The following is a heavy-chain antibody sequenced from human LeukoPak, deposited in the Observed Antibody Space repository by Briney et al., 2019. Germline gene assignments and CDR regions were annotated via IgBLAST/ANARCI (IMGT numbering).Heavy chain of an antibody. Sequence: TGGSLRLSCTASGFTFSTYWMSWVRQAPGKGLEWVANVKYDGSEIYYVDSVNGRFTISRDNAKNSLYLQVNSLRAEDTAVYYCTRAPREWLLGYYFDYWGQGTLVTVSS. V-gene: IGHV3-7*01. D-gene: IGHD3-3*01. J-gene: IGHJ4*02. CDR1: GFTFSTYW. CDR2: VKYDGSEI. CDR3: TRAPREWLLGYYFDY.